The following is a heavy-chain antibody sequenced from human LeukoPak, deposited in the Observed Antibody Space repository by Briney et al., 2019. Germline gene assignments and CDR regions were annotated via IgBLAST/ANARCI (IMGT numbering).Heavy chain of an antibody. D-gene: IGHD1-26*01. CDR2: ISGSSDTT. V-gene: IGHV3-23*01. Sequence: GGSLRLSCTASGFTFSNYAVSWVRQAPGKGLEWVSGISGSSDTTYYADAVKGRFTISRDNSKNTLYLHMSSLRAEDTAVYYCAKSGTFFLYYFDYWGQGTLVTVSS. CDR1: GFTFSNYA. CDR3: AKSGTFFLYYFDY. J-gene: IGHJ4*02.